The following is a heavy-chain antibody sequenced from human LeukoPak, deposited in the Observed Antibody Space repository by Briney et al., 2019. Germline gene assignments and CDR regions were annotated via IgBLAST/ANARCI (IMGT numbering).Heavy chain of an antibody. CDR2: INLSGST. CDR1: VVSFSGYY. CDR3: ARKASGAFDI. V-gene: IGHV4-34*01. J-gene: IGHJ3*02. D-gene: IGHD7-27*01. Sequence: SLSLTCAVSVVSFSGYYCSWIREPPGNWLEWIGEINLSGSTNYTPSLKRRASISVDTSKTQLSLKLSCLTAAATAVYYCARKASGAFDIWGQGTMVTVSS.